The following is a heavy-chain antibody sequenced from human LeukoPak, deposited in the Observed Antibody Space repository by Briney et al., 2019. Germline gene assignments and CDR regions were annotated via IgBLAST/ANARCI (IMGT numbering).Heavy chain of an antibody. J-gene: IGHJ6*02. CDR2: IYTSGST. V-gene: IGHV4-4*07. CDR3: ALSGDYDFWSGYAEPYYYYGMDV. Sequence: SETLSLTCTVSGGSIRSYYWSWIRQPAGKGLEWIGRIYTSGSTNYNPSLKSRVTMSVDTSKNQFSLKLSSVTAADTAVYYCALSGDYDFWSGYAEPYYYYGMDVWGQGTTVTVSS. D-gene: IGHD3-3*01. CDR1: GGSIRSYY.